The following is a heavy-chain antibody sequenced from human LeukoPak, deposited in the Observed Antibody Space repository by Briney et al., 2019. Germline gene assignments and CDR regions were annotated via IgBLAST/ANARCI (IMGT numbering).Heavy chain of an antibody. CDR1: GGTFSNYG. V-gene: IGHV1-69*04. J-gene: IGHJ4*02. D-gene: IGHD2-21*01. CDR2: IIPIIGIA. CDR3: ARWAGYCGGATCPYYLDF. Sequence: SVKVSCKASGGTFSNYGISWVRQAPGQGLEWMGRIIPIIGIANYAQKFQGRVTITADKSTSTAHMELSSLRPEDTAVYYCARWAGYCGGATCPYYLDFWGQGTLVTVSS.